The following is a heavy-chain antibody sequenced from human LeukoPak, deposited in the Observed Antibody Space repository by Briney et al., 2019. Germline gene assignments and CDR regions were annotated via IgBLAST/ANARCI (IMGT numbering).Heavy chain of an antibody. D-gene: IGHD4-17*01. J-gene: IGHJ4*02. CDR1: GGSISSSSYY. CDR2: IYYSGST. Sequence: SETLSLTCTVSGGSISSSSYYWGWIHQPPGKGLEWIGSIYYSGSTYYNPSLKSRVTISVDTSKNQFSLKLSSVTAADTAVYYCARDRDYGDYPYFDYWGQGTLVTVSS. CDR3: ARDRDYGDYPYFDY. V-gene: IGHV4-39*07.